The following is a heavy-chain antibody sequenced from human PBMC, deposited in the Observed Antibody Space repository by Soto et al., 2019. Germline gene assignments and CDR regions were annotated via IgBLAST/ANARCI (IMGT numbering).Heavy chain of an antibody. CDR3: ARNQILTGYYGMDV. V-gene: IGHV5-51*01. D-gene: IGHD3-9*01. CDR2: IYPGDSDT. Sequence: HGESLKISCKGSGYSFTNYWIGWVRQMPGKGLEWMGMIYPGDSDTRYSPSFQGQVTISVDKSISTAYLQWSSLKASDIAMYYCARNQILTGYYGMDVWGQGTTVTVPS. CDR1: GYSFTNYW. J-gene: IGHJ6*02.